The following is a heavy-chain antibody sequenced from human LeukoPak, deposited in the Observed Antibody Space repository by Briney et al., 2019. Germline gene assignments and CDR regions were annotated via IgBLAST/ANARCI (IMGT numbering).Heavy chain of an antibody. J-gene: IGHJ4*02. CDR1: GFTFSSYW. Sequence: GGSLRLSCAASGFTFSSYWMSWVRQAPGKGLEWVANIKQDGSEDVYVDSVKGRFTISRDNSKNTLYLQMNSLRAEDTAVYYCAKGLQLWAPIDYWGQGTLVTVSS. CDR3: AKGLQLWAPIDY. CDR2: IKQDGSED. D-gene: IGHD5-18*01. V-gene: IGHV3-7*02.